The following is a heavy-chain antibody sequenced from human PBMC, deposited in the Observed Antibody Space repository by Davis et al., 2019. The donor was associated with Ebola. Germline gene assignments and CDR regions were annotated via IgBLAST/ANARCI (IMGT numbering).Heavy chain of an antibody. CDR2: IYPSDSDT. Sequence: KVSCKGSGYSFTSYWIAWVRQMPGKGLEWMGIIYPSDSDTRYSPSFQGQVTISADKSIATAYLQWSSLKASDTAMYYCARRGGIPVTGTDFDFWGQGTLVTVSS. CDR3: ARRGGIPVTGTDFDF. V-gene: IGHV5-51*01. D-gene: IGHD6-19*01. J-gene: IGHJ4*02. CDR1: GYSFTSYW.